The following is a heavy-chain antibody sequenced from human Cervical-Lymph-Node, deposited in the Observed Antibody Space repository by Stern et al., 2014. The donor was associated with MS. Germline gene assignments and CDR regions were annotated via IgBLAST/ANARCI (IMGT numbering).Heavy chain of an antibody. V-gene: IGHV1-69*01. CDR2: IIPIFGTA. CDR3: ARDPPYGGNSGFVVFLY. CDR1: GGTFSSYA. Sequence: VQLVQSGAEVKKPGSSVKVSCKASGGTFSSYAISWVRQAPGQGLEWMGGIIPIFGTANYAQKFQGRVTITADESTSTAYIELSSLRSEDTAVYYCARDPPYGGNSGFVVFLYWGQGTLVTVSS. J-gene: IGHJ4*02. D-gene: IGHD4-23*01.